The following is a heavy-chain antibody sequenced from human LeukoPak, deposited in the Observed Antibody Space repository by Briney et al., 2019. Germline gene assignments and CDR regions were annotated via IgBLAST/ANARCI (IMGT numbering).Heavy chain of an antibody. J-gene: IGHJ4*02. Sequence: GGSLRLSCAASGFTFSNYAMSWVRQAPGKGLEWVLGISGNDGDTYYADSVKGRFTISRDNSKNTLYLQMNNLRAEDTAVYYCAKSSCTTTGDFDYWGQGALVTVSS. CDR2: ISGNDGDT. D-gene: IGHD2-8*01. CDR3: AKSSCTTTGDFDY. V-gene: IGHV3-23*01. CDR1: GFTFSNYA.